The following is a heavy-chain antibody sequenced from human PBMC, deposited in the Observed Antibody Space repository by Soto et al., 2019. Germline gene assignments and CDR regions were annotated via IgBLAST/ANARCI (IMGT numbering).Heavy chain of an antibody. Sequence: SVKVSCKASGGTFSIYTISWVRQAPGQGLEWMGRIIPILGIANYAQKFQGRVTITADKSTSTAYMELSSLRSEDTAVYYCARDNRYGDYSAFHLYYYYGMDVWGQGTTVTVSS. CDR2: IIPILGIA. D-gene: IGHD4-17*01. J-gene: IGHJ6*02. CDR1: GGTFSIYT. CDR3: ARDNRYGDYSAFHLYYYYGMDV. V-gene: IGHV1-69*04.